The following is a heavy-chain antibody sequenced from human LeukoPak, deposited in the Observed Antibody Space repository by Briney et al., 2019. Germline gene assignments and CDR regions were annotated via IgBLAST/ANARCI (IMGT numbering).Heavy chain of an antibody. CDR3: ASFPGLIPS. J-gene: IGHJ5*02. D-gene: IGHD2-2*02. Sequence: PGGSLRLSCAASGFTIRSYWMHWVRQAPGKGLVWVSHINSDGSNTDYADSVKGRFTISRDNAKNTLYLQMNSLRAEDTAVYYCASFPGLIPSWGQGTLVTVSS. CDR1: GFTIRSYW. CDR2: INSDGSNT. V-gene: IGHV3-74*01.